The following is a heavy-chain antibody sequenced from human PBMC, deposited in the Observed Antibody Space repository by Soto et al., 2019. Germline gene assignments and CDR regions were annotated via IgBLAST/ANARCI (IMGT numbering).Heavy chain of an antibody. CDR2: MNAGVGNT. V-gene: IGHV1-3*01. D-gene: IGHD5-18*01. J-gene: IGHJ4*02. Sequence: HVELVQSGADVKKPGASVTISCKASGYTFTDYALHWVRQAPGQRLEWMGWMNAGVGNTLYSQKFKGRITITRDTSASTAYMELNRLKSEDTAIYYCARDTGYTFGSLNYWGPGTLVTVSS. CDR1: GYTFTDYA. CDR3: ARDTGYTFGSLNY.